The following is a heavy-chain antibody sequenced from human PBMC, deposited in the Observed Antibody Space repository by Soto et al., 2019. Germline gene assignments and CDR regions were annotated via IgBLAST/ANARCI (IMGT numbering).Heavy chain of an antibody. J-gene: IGHJ5*02. D-gene: IGHD6-6*01. Sequence: QVQLVQSGAEVKKPGASVKVSCKASGYTFTSYGINWVRQAPGQGLEWMGWISAYNGNTNYAQRLQGRVTMTTDTSTNTADMELRSLRSDDTAVYYCAREGGTARVGRWFDPWGQGTLVTVSS. CDR3: AREGGTARVGRWFDP. CDR1: GYTFTSYG. CDR2: ISAYNGNT. V-gene: IGHV1-18*01.